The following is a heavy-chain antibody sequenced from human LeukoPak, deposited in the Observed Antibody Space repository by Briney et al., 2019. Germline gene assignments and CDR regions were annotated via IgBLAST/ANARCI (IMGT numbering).Heavy chain of an antibody. CDR3: ARGGWYYFY. CDR1: GGSISSSSYY. V-gene: IGHV4-61*01. Sequence: SETPSLTCTVSGGSISSSSYYWSWIRQPPGKGLEWIGYIYYSGSTNYNPSLKSRVTISVDTSKNQFSLKLSSVTAADTAVYYCARGGWYYFYWGRGTLVTVSS. CDR2: IYYSGST. D-gene: IGHD6-19*01. J-gene: IGHJ4*02.